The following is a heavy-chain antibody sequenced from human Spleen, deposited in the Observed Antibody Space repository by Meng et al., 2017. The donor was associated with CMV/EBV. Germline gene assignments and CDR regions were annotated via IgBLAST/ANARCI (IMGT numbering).Heavy chain of an antibody. D-gene: IGHD1-26*01. Sequence: LSLTCAASGFTFSSYSMSWVRQAPGKGLEWVSSISSSSSYIYYADSVKGRFTISRDNAKNSLYLQMNSLRAEDTAVYYCAWGATSAFDIWGQGTMVTVSS. CDR3: AWGATSAFDI. J-gene: IGHJ3*02. CDR2: ISSSSSYI. V-gene: IGHV3-21*01. CDR1: GFTFSSYS.